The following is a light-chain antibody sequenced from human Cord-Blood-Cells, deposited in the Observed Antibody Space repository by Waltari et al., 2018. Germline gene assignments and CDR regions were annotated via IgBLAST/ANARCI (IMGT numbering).Light chain of an antibody. CDR3: MQALQTPIT. Sequence: DIVMTKSPLSMPVTPGEPPSISCRSSQSLLHSNGYNFLDWYLQKPGQSPQLLIYLGSNRASGVPDRFSGSGSGTDFTLKISRVEAEDVGVYYCMQALQTPITFGQGTRLEIK. J-gene: IGKJ5*01. CDR2: LGS. V-gene: IGKV2-28*01. CDR1: QSLLHSNGYNF.